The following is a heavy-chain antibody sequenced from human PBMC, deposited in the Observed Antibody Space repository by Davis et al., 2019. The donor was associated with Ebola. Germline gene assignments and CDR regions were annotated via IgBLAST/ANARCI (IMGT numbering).Heavy chain of an antibody. D-gene: IGHD2-2*01. J-gene: IGHJ3*02. CDR2: ISVRGDGT. CDR3: AKAQECSSTTCYAFDI. CDR1: GFTFSVYA. V-gene: IGHV3-23*01. Sequence: PGGSLRLSCAASGFTFSVYAMTWVRQAPGKGLEWVSGISVRGDGTSYSDSVKGRFTISRDNSKNTLYLQMNSLRAEDTAVYYCAKAQECSSTTCYAFDIWGQGTMVTVSS.